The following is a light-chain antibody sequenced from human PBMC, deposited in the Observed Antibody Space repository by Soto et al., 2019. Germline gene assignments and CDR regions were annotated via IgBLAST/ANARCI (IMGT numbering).Light chain of an antibody. Sequence: EIVLTQSPGTLSLSPGERATLSCRASQSVSSSYLAWYQQKPGQAPRLLIYGASSRATGIPDRFSGSGFGTDFTLTISRLEPEDFAVYYCQQYGNSSFTFGPGTKVDIK. CDR2: GAS. CDR1: QSVSSSY. V-gene: IGKV3-20*01. J-gene: IGKJ3*01. CDR3: QQYGNSSFT.